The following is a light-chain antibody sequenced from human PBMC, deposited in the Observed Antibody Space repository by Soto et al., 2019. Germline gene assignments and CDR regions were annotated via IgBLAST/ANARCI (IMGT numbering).Light chain of an antibody. J-gene: IGKJ1*01. CDR2: GAS. CDR1: QSISDT. V-gene: IGKV3-15*01. CDR3: QQYNNWPWT. Sequence: EIVMTQSPATLSVSPGVRATLSCRASQSISDTLAWYQQKPGQAPRLLLHGASTRATGFPARFSGSGSGTDFTRTISSLQSEDFAVYYCQQYNNWPWTFGQGTKVEIK.